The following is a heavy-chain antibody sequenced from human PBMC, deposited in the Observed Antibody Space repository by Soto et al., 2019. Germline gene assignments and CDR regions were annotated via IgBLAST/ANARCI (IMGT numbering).Heavy chain of an antibody. J-gene: IGHJ6*02. D-gene: IGHD5-18*01. CDR3: ARLHSHGTYGMDV. V-gene: IGHV1-69*13. CDR1: GGSFTYT. Sequence: SVKVSCKASGGSFTYTLSWVRQAPGQGLEWMGGIIPIFGTTNYAQKFQGRVTITADESTKTAYMELSTLRSEDTAVYYCARLHSHGTYGMDVWGQGTTVTVSS. CDR2: IIPIFGTT.